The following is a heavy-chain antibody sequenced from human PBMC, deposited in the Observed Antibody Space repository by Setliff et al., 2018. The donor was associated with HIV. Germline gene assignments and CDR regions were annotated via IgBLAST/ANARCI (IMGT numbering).Heavy chain of an antibody. D-gene: IGHD3-22*01. CDR3: ARGTSGGHSSGYYYFDY. V-gene: IGHV4-31*03. CDR2: IYYIGNT. J-gene: IGHJ4*01. Sequence: SETLSLTCTVSGGSISGGGYYWSWIRQHPGKGLDWIGNIYYIGNTDYNPSLKSRVTISIDTSKNQFSLKLSSVTAADTAVYYCARGTSGGHSSGYYYFDYWGHGTLVTVSS. CDR1: GGSISGGGYY.